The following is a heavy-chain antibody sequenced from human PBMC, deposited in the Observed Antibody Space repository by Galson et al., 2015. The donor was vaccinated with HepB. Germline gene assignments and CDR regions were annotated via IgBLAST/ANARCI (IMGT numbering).Heavy chain of an antibody. Sequence: TLSLTCTVSGGSMNNYYWNWIRQPPGKGLEWIGCIYYSGSTNYNPSLKSRITISVDTTKNQFSLKLSSVTAADTAVYYCARGDMYSISSGGFELWGQGSLVTSSS. V-gene: IGHV4-59*01. CDR1: GGSMNNYY. CDR2: IYYSGST. CDR3: ARGDMYSISSGGFEL. J-gene: IGHJ4*02. D-gene: IGHD1-26*01.